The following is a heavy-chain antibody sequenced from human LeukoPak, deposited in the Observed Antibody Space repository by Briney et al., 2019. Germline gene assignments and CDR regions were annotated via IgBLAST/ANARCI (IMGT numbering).Heavy chain of an antibody. J-gene: IGHJ4*02. Sequence: NPSETLSLTCAVFGGSISTSKWWSWVRQPPGKGLEWIGEIYYSGSTNYNPSLNDRVTISVDTSKNQFSLKLNSVTAADTAVYYCASGLGAARSYFEYWGQGTLVTVSS. D-gene: IGHD6-25*01. CDR2: IYYSGST. CDR3: ASGLGAARSYFEY. CDR1: GGSISTSKW. V-gene: IGHV4-4*02.